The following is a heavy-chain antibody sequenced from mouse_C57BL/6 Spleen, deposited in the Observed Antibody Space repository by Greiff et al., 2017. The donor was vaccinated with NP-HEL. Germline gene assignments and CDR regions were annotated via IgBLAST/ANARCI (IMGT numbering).Heavy chain of an antibody. J-gene: IGHJ3*01. D-gene: IGHD1-1*01. CDR3: ARHEDYYGSSSWFAY. Sequence: QVQLKESGPGLVAPSQSLSITCTVSGFSLTSYGVHWVRQPPGKGLEWLVVIWSDGSTTYNSALKSRLSISKDNSKSQVFLKMNSLQTDDTAMYYCARHEDYYGSSSWFAYWGQGTLVTVSA. CDR1: GFSLTSYG. CDR2: IWSDGST. V-gene: IGHV2-6-1*01.